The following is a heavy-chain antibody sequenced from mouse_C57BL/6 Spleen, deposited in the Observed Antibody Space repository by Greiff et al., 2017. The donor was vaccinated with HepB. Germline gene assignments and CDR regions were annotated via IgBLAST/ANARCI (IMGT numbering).Heavy chain of an antibody. J-gene: IGHJ4*01. CDR1: GFSLTSYA. V-gene: IGHV2-9-1*01. D-gene: IGHD1-1*01. CDR3: ARNSPYYYGSRAYYAMDY. Sequence: VQLQQSGPGLVAPSQSLSITCTVSGFSLTSYAISWVRQPPGKGLEWLGVIWTGGGTNYNSALKSRLSISKDNSKSQVFLKMNSLQTDDTARYYCARNSPYYYGSRAYYAMDYWGQGTSVTVSS. CDR2: IWTGGGT.